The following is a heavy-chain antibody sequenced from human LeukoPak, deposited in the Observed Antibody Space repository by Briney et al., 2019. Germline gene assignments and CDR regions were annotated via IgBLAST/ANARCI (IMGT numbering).Heavy chain of an antibody. CDR1: GYTFTGYY. J-gene: IGHJ4*02. V-gene: IGHV1-2*02. D-gene: IGHD3-10*01. Sequence: ASVKVSCKASGYTFTGYYMHWVRQAPGQGHEWMGWINPNSGGTNYAQKFQGRVPITRATSISTAYMELSRLRSDDPAVSYCSPIWFGELHYWGQGTLVTVSS. CDR2: INPNSGGT. CDR3: SPIWFGELHY.